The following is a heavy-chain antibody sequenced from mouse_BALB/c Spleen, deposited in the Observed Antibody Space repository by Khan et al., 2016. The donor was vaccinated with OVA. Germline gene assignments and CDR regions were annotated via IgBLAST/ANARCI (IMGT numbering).Heavy chain of an antibody. Sequence: VELVESGPGLVAPSQSLSITCTVSGFSLSRYSLHWVRQPPGKGLEWLGMIWGGGSTDYNSALKSRLSISRDNSKSRVFLKMNSLQTDDTAMYYCAAYDYDAWFAYWGQGTLVTVSA. CDR2: IWGGGST. J-gene: IGHJ3*01. CDR1: GFSLSRYS. CDR3: AAYDYDAWFAY. D-gene: IGHD2-4*01. V-gene: IGHV2-6-4*01.